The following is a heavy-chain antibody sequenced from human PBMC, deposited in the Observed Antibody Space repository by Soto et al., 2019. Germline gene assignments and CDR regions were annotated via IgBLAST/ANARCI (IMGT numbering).Heavy chain of an antibody. CDR1: GGTFSSYA. D-gene: IGHD2-15*01. J-gene: IGHJ4*02. CDR3: ARQDTAALGYCSGGSCDY. Sequence: SVKVSCKASGGTFSSYAITWVRQAPGQGLKWMGGIIPIFGTANYAQKSQGRVTITADKSTSTAYMELSSLRSEDTAVYYCARQDTAALGYCSGGSCDYWGQGTLVTVSS. V-gene: IGHV1-69*06. CDR2: IIPIFGTA.